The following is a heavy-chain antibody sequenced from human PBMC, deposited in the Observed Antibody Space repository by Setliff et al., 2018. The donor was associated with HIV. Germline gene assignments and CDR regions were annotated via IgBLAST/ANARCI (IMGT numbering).Heavy chain of an antibody. CDR3: AGGTRVVTAIRGGYDN. CDR1: GFTFSNYA. Sequence: GRSLRLPCAASGFTFSNYAMNWVRQAPGKGLEWVSYISSRSSTIYYTDSVRGRFTISRDNAKNSLYLQMNSLRAEDTDVYYCAGGTRVVTAIRGGYDNWGQGTLVTVSS. V-gene: IGHV3-48*01. CDR2: ISSRSSTI. J-gene: IGHJ4*02. D-gene: IGHD2-21*02.